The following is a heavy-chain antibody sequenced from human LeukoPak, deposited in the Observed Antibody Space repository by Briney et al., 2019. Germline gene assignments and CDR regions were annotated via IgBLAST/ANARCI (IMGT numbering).Heavy chain of an antibody. V-gene: IGHV1-69*06. CDR2: IIPIFGTA. D-gene: IGHD3-16*02. J-gene: IGHJ4*02. Sequence: SVKVSCKASGGTFSSYAISWVRQAPGQGLEWMGGIIPIFGTANYAQKFQGRVTITADKSTSTAYMELSSLRSEDTTVYYCASAWGSYRCQGNYWGQGTLVTVSS. CDR3: ASAWGSYRCQGNY. CDR1: GGTFSSYA.